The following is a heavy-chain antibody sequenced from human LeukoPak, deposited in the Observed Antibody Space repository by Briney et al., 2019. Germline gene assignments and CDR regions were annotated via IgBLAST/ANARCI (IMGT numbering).Heavy chain of an antibody. CDR2: IYYSGST. Sequence: SETLSLTCTVSGGSISSSSYYWGWIRQPPGKGLEWIGSIYYSGSTYYNPSLKSRVTISVDTSKNRFSLKLNSVTAADTAVYYCARVGGENSGYRYYFDFWGQGTLVTVSS. D-gene: IGHD5-18*01. CDR3: ARVGGENSGYRYYFDF. J-gene: IGHJ4*02. V-gene: IGHV4-39*07. CDR1: GGSISSSSYY.